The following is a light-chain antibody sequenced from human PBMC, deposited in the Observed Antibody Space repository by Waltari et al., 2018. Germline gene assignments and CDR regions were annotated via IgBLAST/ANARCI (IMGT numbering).Light chain of an antibody. J-gene: IGKJ1*01. CDR3: QQYYSSPRT. Sequence: DIVMTQSPDSLAVSLGARATITCKSSQSVLYNSNNKNYLAWYQQKPGQPPKLLIYWASTRQSGVPDRFSGGGSGTDFTLTISSLQAEDVAVYYCQQYYSSPRTFGQGTKVEIK. V-gene: IGKV4-1*01. CDR1: QSVLYNSNNKNY. CDR2: WAS.